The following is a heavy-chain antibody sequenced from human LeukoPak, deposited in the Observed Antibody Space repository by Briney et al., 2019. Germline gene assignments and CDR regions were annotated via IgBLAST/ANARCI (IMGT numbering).Heavy chain of an antibody. CDR3: ARETSQKGAHYMDV. CDR1: GYSISSGNY. J-gene: IGHJ6*03. Sequence: SETLSLTCTVSGYSISSGNYWDWIRQPPGKGLEWIGYIYYSGSTNYNPSLKSRVTISVDTSKNQFSLKLSSVTAADTAVYYCARETSQKGAHYMDVWGKGTTVTISS. V-gene: IGHV4-61*01. CDR2: IYYSGST. D-gene: IGHD3-16*01.